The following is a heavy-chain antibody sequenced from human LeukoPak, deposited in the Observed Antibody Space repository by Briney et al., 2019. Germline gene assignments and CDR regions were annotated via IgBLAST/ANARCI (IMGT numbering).Heavy chain of an antibody. J-gene: IGHJ4*02. Sequence: ASVKLSCKASGYTFTSYYMHWVRQAPGQGLEWMGIINPSGGSTSYARKFQGRATMTRDTSTSTAYMELSSLRSEDTAVYYCARGGYDILTGYYKEVDYWGQGTLVTVSS. D-gene: IGHD3-9*01. CDR2: INPSGGST. CDR3: ARGGYDILTGYYKEVDY. CDR1: GYTFTSYY. V-gene: IGHV1-46*01.